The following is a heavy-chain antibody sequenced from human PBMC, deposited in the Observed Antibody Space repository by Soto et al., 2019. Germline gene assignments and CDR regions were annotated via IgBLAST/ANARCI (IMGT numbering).Heavy chain of an antibody. J-gene: IGHJ4*02. V-gene: IGHV3-30*18. D-gene: IGHD6-19*01. CDR1: TFSFSTYA. Sequence: QVQLVESGGGVVQPGRSLRLSCAASTFSFSTYAMHWVRQAPGKGLDWVAVISYDGSNKFYANSVKGRFTVSRDNSKNTLYLQMNSLRAEDTAVYYCAKDVALYSSGCFDYWGQGTLVTVSS. CDR3: AKDVALYSSGCFDY. CDR2: ISYDGSNK.